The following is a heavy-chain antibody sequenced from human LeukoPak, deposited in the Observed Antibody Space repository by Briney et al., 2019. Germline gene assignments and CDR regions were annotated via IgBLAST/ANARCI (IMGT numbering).Heavy chain of an antibody. D-gene: IGHD3-9*01. CDR2: IYYSGST. J-gene: IGHJ3*02. CDR1: GGSISSGGYY. Sequence: SETLSLTCTVSGGSISSGGYYWSWIRQHPGKGLEWIGYIYYSGSTYYNPSLKSRVTISVDTSKNQFSLKLSSVTAADTAVYYCARAPYEIFFSSSMSHGNAFDIWGQGTMVTVSS. V-gene: IGHV4-31*03. CDR3: ARAPYEIFFSSSMSHGNAFDI.